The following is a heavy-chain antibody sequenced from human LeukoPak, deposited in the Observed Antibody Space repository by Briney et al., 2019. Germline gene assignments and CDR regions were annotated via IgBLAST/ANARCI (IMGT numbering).Heavy chain of an antibody. D-gene: IGHD2-2*01. CDR3: ARGVGRSSTSCYFVFDY. Sequence: SETLSLTCTVSGGSISSYYWSWIRQPPGKGLEWIGYIYYSGSTNYNPSLKSRVTISVDTSKNQFSLKLSSVTAADTAVYYCARGVGRSSTSCYFVFDYWGQGTLVTVSS. J-gene: IGHJ4*02. CDR1: GGSISSYY. V-gene: IGHV4-59*01. CDR2: IYYSGST.